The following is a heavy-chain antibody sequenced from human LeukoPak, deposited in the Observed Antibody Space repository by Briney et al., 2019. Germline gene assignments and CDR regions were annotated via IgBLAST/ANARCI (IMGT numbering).Heavy chain of an antibody. V-gene: IGHV4-4*02. Sequence: PSETLSLTCAVSGGSISSSNWWSWVRQPPGKGLEWIGEIYHSGSTNYNPSLKSRVAISVDKSKNQFSLKLSSVTAADTAVYYCARGYYGSGSYYDAFDIWGQGTMVTVSS. CDR1: GGSISSSNW. D-gene: IGHD3-10*01. CDR3: ARGYYGSGSYYDAFDI. J-gene: IGHJ3*02. CDR2: IYHSGST.